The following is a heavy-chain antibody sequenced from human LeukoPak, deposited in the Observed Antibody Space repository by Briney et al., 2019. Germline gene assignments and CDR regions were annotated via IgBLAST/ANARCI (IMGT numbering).Heavy chain of an antibody. J-gene: IGHJ3*02. V-gene: IGHV5-51*01. CDR2: IYLSDSDT. D-gene: IGHD3-16*01. Sequence: GGSLKISCKGSGYILTSYWINWVRQMPGKGLEWMGVIYLSDSDTRYSPSFQGQVTMSADKSITTAYLQWSSLKASDTAMYYCARRGVGKYAFDIWGQGTMVTVSS. CDR3: ARRGVGKYAFDI. CDR1: GYILTSYW.